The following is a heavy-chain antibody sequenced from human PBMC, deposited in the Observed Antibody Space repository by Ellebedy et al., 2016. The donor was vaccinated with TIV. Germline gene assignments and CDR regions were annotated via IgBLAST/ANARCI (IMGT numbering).Heavy chain of an antibody. V-gene: IGHV3-66*01. D-gene: IGHD5-18*01. CDR3: ARAPDLDTPVVD. CDR2: VYAVGDT. J-gene: IGHJ4*02. CDR1: GFTFSTYW. Sequence: PGGSLRLSCAASGFTFSTYWMHWVRQAPGKGLEWLSIVYAVGDTYYADSVKARFTISRDTSKNMVYLQMTTLKAEDTAVYYCARAPDLDTPVVDWGQGTLVTVSS.